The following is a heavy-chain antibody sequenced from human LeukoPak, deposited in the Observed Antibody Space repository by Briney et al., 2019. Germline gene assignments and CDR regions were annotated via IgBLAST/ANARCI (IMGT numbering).Heavy chain of an antibody. CDR3: ARVMSVNTAVLDS. J-gene: IGHJ4*02. D-gene: IGHD5-18*01. CDR1: GFTFSDHY. Sequence: PGGSLRLSCAASGFTFSDHYMDWVRQAPGKGLEWVGRTRKKANSYTTEYAASVKGRFTISRDDSKNSLYLQMNSLETEDTAVYYCARVMSVNTAVLDSWGQGTLVTVSS. CDR2: TRKKANSYTT. V-gene: IGHV3-72*01.